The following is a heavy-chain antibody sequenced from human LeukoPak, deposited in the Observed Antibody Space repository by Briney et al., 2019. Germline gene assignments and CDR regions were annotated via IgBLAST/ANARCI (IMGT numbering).Heavy chain of an antibody. J-gene: IGHJ4*02. Sequence: PSETLSLTCTVYGGSFSDYYWSWIRQPPGKGLEWIGEINHSGSTNYNPSLKSRVTISIDTSKNQFSLKLSSVTAADTAVYYCARNYYDSSGYYGFDYWGQGTLVTVSS. CDR2: INHSGST. CDR1: GGSFSDYY. CDR3: ARNYYDSSGYYGFDY. D-gene: IGHD3-22*01. V-gene: IGHV4-34*01.